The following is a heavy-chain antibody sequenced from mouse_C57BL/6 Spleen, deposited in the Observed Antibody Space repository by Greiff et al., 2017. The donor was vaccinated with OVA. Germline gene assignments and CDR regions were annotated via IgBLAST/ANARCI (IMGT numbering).Heavy chain of an antibody. J-gene: IGHJ3*01. CDR1: GYTFTSYG. Sequence: QVQLQQSGAELARPGASVKLSCKASGYTFTSYGISWVKQRTGQGLEWIGEIYPRSGNTYYNEKFKGKATLTADKSSSTAYMELRSLTSEDSAVYFCARGETAQATGAYWGQGTLVTVSA. CDR3: ARGETAQATGAY. D-gene: IGHD3-2*02. V-gene: IGHV1-81*01. CDR2: IYPRSGNT.